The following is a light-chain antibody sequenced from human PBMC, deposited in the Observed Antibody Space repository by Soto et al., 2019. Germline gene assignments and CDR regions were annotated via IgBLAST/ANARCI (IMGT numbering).Light chain of an antibody. J-gene: IGKJ1*01. Sequence: DIQMTQSPSTLSASVGDRVTITCRASQSISSWLAWYQQKPGKAPKVLIYKASSLESGVPSRFSGSGSGTEFTLTISSLQPDDFATYYCQQYNSYLWTCGQGTKVEIK. CDR3: QQYNSYLWT. CDR1: QSISSW. CDR2: KAS. V-gene: IGKV1-5*03.